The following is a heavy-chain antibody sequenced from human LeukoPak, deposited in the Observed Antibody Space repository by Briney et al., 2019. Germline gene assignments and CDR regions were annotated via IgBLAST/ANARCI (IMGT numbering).Heavy chain of an antibody. J-gene: IGHJ5*02. Sequence: PGGSLRLSCAVSGFNFTRYWMSWVRQTPGKGLEWVANIKQDGSEKNYVDSVKGRFTIFRDNARNSLYLQMNSLRAEDTAVYYCASHSYGYNHWGQGTLVIVSS. CDR1: GFNFTRYW. V-gene: IGHV3-7*01. CDR3: ASHSYGYNH. CDR2: IKQDGSEK. D-gene: IGHD3-16*01.